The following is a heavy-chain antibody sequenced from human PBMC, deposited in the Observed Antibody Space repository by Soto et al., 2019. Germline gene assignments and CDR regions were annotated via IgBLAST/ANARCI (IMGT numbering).Heavy chain of an antibody. V-gene: IGHV1-46*01. CDR2: INPFDGSR. CDR1: GYIFTSYY. D-gene: IGHD1-26*01. J-gene: IGHJ4*02. CDR3: ARGALRVGAIYY. Sequence: ASVKVSCKASGYIFTSYYIHWVRQAPGQGLEWMGWINPFDGSRMFAQKFQGRVTITRDTSASTAYMELSSLRSEDTAVYYCARGALRVGAIYYWGQGTLVTVSS.